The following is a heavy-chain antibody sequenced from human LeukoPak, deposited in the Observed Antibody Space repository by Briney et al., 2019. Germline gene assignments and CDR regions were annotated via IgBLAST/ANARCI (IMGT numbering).Heavy chain of an antibody. CDR2: IYHSGST. D-gene: IGHD5-12*01. V-gene: IGHV4-59*01. Sequence: SEALSLTCTVSGGSISSYYWSWIRQPPGKGLEWIGYIYHSGSTKYNPSLKSRVTISVDTSKNQFSLKLSSVTAADTAVYYCARDGYSGNDGLWGQGSLVTVSS. CDR1: GGSISSYY. J-gene: IGHJ4*02. CDR3: ARDGYSGNDGL.